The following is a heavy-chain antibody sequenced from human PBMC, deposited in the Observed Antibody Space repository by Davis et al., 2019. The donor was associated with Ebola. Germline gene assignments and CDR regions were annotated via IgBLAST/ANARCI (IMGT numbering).Heavy chain of an antibody. D-gene: IGHD1-14*01. Sequence: MPSETLSLTCAVYGGSFSGYYWSWIRQPPGNGLEWIGEINHSGSTNYNPSLKSRVTISVDTSKNQFSLKLSSVTAADTAVYYCARAGMYNWFDPWGQGTLVTVSS. CDR3: ARAGMYNWFDP. CDR1: GGSFSGYY. J-gene: IGHJ5*02. CDR2: INHSGST. V-gene: IGHV4-34*01.